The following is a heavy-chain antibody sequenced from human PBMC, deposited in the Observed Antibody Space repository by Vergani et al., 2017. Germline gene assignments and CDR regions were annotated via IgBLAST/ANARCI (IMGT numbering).Heavy chain of an antibody. D-gene: IGHD4-17*01. Sequence: EVQLVESGGGLVQPGGSLRLSCAASGFTFSSYSMNWVRQAPGKGLEWVSYISSSSSTIYYADSVKGRFTISRDNAKNSLYLQINSLRAEDTAVYYCARVYPEGNGDYVYWFDPWGQGTLVTVSS. CDR2: ISSSSSTI. CDR3: ARVYPEGNGDYVYWFDP. J-gene: IGHJ5*02. CDR1: GFTFSSYS. V-gene: IGHV3-48*01.